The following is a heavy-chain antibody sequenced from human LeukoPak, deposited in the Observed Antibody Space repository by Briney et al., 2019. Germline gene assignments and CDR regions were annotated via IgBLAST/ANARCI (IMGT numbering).Heavy chain of an antibody. Sequence: QPGGSLRLSCAASGFTFSSYSMNWVRQAPGKGLEWVSYISSSSSTIYYADSVKGRFTISRDNAKNSLYLQMNSLRAEDTAVYYCARDGNTYQLLKGASYYFDYWGQGTLVTVSS. J-gene: IGHJ4*02. CDR3: ARDGNTYQLLKGASYYFDY. CDR2: ISSSSSTI. CDR1: GFTFSSYS. D-gene: IGHD2-2*01. V-gene: IGHV3-48*04.